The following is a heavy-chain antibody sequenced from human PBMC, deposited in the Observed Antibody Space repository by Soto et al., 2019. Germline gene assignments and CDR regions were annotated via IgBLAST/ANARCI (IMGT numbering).Heavy chain of an antibody. J-gene: IGHJ6*03. CDR2: IYYSGST. D-gene: IGHD3-3*02. Sequence: SETLSLTCTVSGGSISRYYWSWIRQPPGKGLEWIGYIYYSGSTYYNPSLESRVTISVDTSKNQFSLKLSSVTAADTAVYYCARHFRSYYYYMDVWGKGTTVTVSS. V-gene: IGHV4-59*04. CDR1: GGSISRYY. CDR3: ARHFRSYYYYMDV.